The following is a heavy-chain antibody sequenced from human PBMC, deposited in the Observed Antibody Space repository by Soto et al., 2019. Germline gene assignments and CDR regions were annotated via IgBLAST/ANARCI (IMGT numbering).Heavy chain of an antibody. CDR1: GYTFTSYG. D-gene: IGHD1-26*01. J-gene: IGHJ6*02. V-gene: IGHV1-18*04. Sequence: QVHLEQSGTEVKKAGGTVTVSCKASGYTFTSYGVSWVRQAPGQGLEWMGWISTYSGDTKFAQKFQGRVTLTTDTFTSIVYMQVRSLTSDDTAVYYCAREHHYSGRSYGMDVWGQGTTVIASS. CDR3: AREHHYSGRSYGMDV. CDR2: ISTYSGDT.